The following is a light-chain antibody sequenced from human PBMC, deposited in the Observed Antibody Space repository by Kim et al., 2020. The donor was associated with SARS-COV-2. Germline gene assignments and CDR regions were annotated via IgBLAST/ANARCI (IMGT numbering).Light chain of an antibody. CDR3: TSRDSSGYHVV. J-gene: IGLJ2*01. CDR1: SLRSQV. V-gene: IGLV3-19*01. Sequence: ALGQTVTITCQGDSLRSQVANWYQQSPGQSPVLVLYGRNSRPSGIPDRFSGSRSGDTASLTITGAQAEDEADYYGTSRDSSGYHVVFGGGTQLTVL. CDR2: GRN.